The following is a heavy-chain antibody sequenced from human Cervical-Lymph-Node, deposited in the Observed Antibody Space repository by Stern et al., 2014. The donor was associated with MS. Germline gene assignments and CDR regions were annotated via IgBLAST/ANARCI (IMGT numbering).Heavy chain of an antibody. V-gene: IGHV3-9*01. Sequence: EVQLVESGGGLVQPGRSLRLSWSASGFTFYDYYMHWVRPAAGSGLEGVPGISWSSDDIGYADSVKARFPISRDNAKNSLYLQMNSLRPEDTAVYYCAKSDYGHYYYYYGLDVWGPGTTVTVS. D-gene: IGHD3-10*01. J-gene: IGHJ6*02. CDR2: ISWSSDDI. CDR3: AKSDYGHYYYYYGLDV. CDR1: GFTFYDYY.